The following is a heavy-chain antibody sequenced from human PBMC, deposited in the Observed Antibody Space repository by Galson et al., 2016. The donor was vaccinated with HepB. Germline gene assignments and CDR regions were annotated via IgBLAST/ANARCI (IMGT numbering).Heavy chain of an antibody. CDR1: GISISSYY. D-gene: IGHD3-22*01. J-gene: IGHJ5*02. Sequence: SLTCTVSGISISSYYCSWIRQPPGKGLEWIGEINHRGSANYNPSLKRRVTMSVDTSKNQFSLRLRSVTAADTAVYYCARGAWMYYDSRGYGWFDPWGQGTLVTVPS. V-gene: IGHV4-34*01. CDR2: INHRGSA. CDR3: ARGAWMYYDSRGYGWFDP.